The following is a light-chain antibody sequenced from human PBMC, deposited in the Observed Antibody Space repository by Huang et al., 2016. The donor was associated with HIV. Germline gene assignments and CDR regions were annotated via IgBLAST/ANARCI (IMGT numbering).Light chain of an antibody. J-gene: IGKJ1*01. CDR2: EAS. CDR3: QHYNSFPWT. CDR1: QSIGTW. V-gene: IGKV1-5*03. Sequence: DIQMTQSSATLSASVGDRVIITCRASQSIGTWLAWYQQKPGKAPTLLIYEASTLESGVPSRFSGGGSGTEFTLTINSLQPDDFATYYCQHYNSFPWTFGQGTKVEV.